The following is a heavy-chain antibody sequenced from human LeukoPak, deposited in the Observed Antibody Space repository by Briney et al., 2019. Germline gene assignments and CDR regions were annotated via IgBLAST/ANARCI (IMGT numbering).Heavy chain of an antibody. CDR3: ARDRDILWFGEFQYYYGMDV. CDR2: ISSSGSTI. CDR1: GFTFSSYE. Sequence: GGSLRPSCAASGFTFSSYEMNWVRQAPGKGLEWVSYISSSGSTIYYADSVKGRFTISRDNAKNSLYLQMNSLRAEDTAVYYCARDRDILWFGEFQYYYGMDVWGQGTTVTVSS. D-gene: IGHD3-10*01. V-gene: IGHV3-48*03. J-gene: IGHJ6*02.